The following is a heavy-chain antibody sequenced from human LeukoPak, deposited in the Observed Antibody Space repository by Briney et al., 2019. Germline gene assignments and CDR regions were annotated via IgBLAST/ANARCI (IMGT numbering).Heavy chain of an antibody. J-gene: IGHJ4*02. V-gene: IGHV5-51*01. CDR3: ARLWGTTGSYYFDY. D-gene: IGHD1-1*01. CDR1: GYSFTNYR. CDR2: IYPGDSDT. Sequence: GESLKISCKGSGYSFTNYRIGWVRQMPGKGLEWMAIIYPGDSDTRYGPSFQGQVTFSADKSISTAYLQWSSLKASDTAMYYCARLWGTTGSYYFDYWGQGTLVTVSS.